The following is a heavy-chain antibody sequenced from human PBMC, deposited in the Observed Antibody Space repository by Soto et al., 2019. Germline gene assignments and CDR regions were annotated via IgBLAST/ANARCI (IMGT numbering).Heavy chain of an antibody. V-gene: IGHV4-59*08. D-gene: IGHD2-15*01. Sequence: SETLSLTCTVSGGSISSYYWSWIRQPPGKGLEWIGYIYYSGSTNYNPSLKSRVTISVATSKNQFSLKLSSVTAADTAVYYCARHEGVVAASHYYYYYMDVWGKGTTVTVSS. CDR1: GGSISSYY. CDR2: IYYSGST. CDR3: ARHEGVVAASHYYYYYMDV. J-gene: IGHJ6*03.